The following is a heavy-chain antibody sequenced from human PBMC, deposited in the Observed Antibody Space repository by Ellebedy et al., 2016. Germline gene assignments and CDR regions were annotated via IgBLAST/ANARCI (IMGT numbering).Heavy chain of an antibody. CDR3: AKGYFSRAYCGGDCYLDDPFDV. CDR2: ISGSGSIT. J-gene: IGHJ3*01. CDR1: GFSLRMCD. Sequence: GESLKISXAGSGFSLRMCDMGWVRQVPGKGLEWVSGISGSGSITHYADSVKGRFTISRDKSKNTVSLQMNSLRAEDTALYYCAKGYFSRAYCGGDCYLDDPFDVWGQGTVVTVSS. D-gene: IGHD2-21*01. V-gene: IGHV3-23*01.